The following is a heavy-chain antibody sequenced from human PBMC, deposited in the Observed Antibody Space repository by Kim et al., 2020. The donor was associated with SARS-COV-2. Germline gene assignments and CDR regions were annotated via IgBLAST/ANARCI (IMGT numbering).Heavy chain of an antibody. Sequence: GGSLRLSCAASGFTFSSYAMSWVRQAPGKGLEWVSAISGSGGSTYYADSGKGRFTISRDNSKSTLYLQMNSLRAEDTAVYYCAKVAAAGPFYYYGMDVWGPGCTVTVSS. CDR2: ISGSGGST. J-gene: IGHJ6*02. CDR3: AKVAAAGPFYYYGMDV. D-gene: IGHD6-13*01. V-gene: IGHV3-23*01. CDR1: GFTFSSYA.